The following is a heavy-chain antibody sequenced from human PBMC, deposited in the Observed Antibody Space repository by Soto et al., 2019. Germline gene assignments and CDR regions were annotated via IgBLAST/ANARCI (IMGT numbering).Heavy chain of an antibody. V-gene: IGHV4-39*07. CDR2: VYFSGTT. J-gene: IGHJ6*02. CDR1: GVSITTTSYY. Sequence: SETLSLTCTVSGVSITTTSYYWGWIRQPPGKGLEWIGSVYFSGTTYYNPSLKSRVTISVDKSKNQFSLKLSSVTAADTAVYYCARVGESKYRNLYYYYYYGMDVWGQGTTVTVSS. CDR3: ARVGESKYRNLYYYYYYGMDV. D-gene: IGHD1-26*01.